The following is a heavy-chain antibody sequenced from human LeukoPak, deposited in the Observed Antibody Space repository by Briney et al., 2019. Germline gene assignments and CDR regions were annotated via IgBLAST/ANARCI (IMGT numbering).Heavy chain of an antibody. CDR3: ATLDYYDKSPRILDY. V-gene: IGHV3-21*06. CDR1: GFTFSSYS. Sequence: PGGSLRLSCAASGFTFSSYSMNWVRQAPGKGLEWVSSINRNGVFMFYADSVKGRFTISRDNAKNSLYVQMNSLRVEDTAVYYCATLDYYDKSPRILDYWGQGTLVTVSS. D-gene: IGHD3-22*01. J-gene: IGHJ4*02. CDR2: INRNGVFM.